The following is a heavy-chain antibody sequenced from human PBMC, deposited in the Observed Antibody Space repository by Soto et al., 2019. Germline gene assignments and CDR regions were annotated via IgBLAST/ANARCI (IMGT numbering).Heavy chain of an antibody. V-gene: IGHV3-7*05. CDR1: GFSSRNSR. CDR2: IKQEGSDT. Sequence: GGSLRLSCAASGFSSRNSRMSWVRQAPGKGLEWVANIKQEGSDTYYVDSVKGRFTISRDDSKNTAYLQMNSLKTEDTAVYYCSSTKVISPPYFDYWGQGTLVTVSS. CDR3: SSTKVISPPYFDY. D-gene: IGHD2-2*01. J-gene: IGHJ4*02.